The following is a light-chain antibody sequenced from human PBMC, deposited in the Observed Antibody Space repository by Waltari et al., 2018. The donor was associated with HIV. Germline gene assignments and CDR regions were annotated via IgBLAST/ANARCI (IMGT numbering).Light chain of an antibody. CDR1: TSNIGRNY. J-gene: IGLJ1*01. CDR3: SSWDDRRSGHG. CDR2: RNN. Sequence: TQPPSLSGTPGQRLTIPCSGNTSNIGRNYVFWFRQVPGAAPNLLIYRNNHRPAVGGVRFSGSRAVVSASLVILVRRGDDEAGYYCSSWDDRRSGHGFGGGTTVSV. V-gene: IGLV1-47*01.